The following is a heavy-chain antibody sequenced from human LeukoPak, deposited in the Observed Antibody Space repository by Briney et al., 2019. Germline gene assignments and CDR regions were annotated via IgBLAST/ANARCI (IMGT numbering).Heavy chain of an antibody. CDR2: IYYSGST. Sequence: SETLSLTCTVSGGSISSYYWSWIRQPPGKGLEWIGYIYYSGSTNYNPSLKSRVTISVDTSKSQFSLKLSSVTAADTAVYYCARDCESYGMDVWGQGTTVTVSS. V-gene: IGHV4-59*01. CDR1: GGSISSYY. CDR3: ARDCESYGMDV. J-gene: IGHJ6*02.